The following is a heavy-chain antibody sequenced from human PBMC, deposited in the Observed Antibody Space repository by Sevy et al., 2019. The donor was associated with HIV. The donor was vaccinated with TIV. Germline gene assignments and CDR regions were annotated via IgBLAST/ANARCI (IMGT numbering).Heavy chain of an antibody. J-gene: IGHJ4*02. CDR3: ARLDSYSIGWSPRYYFDY. D-gene: IGHD6-19*01. CDR1: AYTFTTHW. V-gene: IGHV5-51*01. CDR2: MSPGDSDP. Sequence: GESLKISCKGSAYTFTTHWIGWVRQMPGKGLEWLGIMSPGDSDPRYSTSFQGQVTMSVDKSVSTAYLQWDSLETSDTAIYYCARLDSYSIGWSPRYYFDYWGQGNLVTVSS.